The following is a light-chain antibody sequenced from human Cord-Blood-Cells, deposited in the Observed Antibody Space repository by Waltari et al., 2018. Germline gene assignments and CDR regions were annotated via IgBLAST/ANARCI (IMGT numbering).Light chain of an antibody. V-gene: IGLV2-14*01. J-gene: IGLJ3*02. CDR3: SSYTSSSTWV. CDR2: DVS. Sequence: QSALPQPASVSGSPGPPITISCPATSRDVGGYNYVSWYQQHPGKAPKLMIYDVSNRPSGVSNRFSGSKSGNTASLTISGLQAEDEADYYCSSYTSSSTWVFGGGTKLTVL. CDR1: SRDVGGYNY.